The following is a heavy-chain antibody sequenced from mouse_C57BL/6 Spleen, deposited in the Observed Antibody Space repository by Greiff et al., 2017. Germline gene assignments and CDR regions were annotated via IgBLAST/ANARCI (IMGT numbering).Heavy chain of an antibody. V-gene: IGHV5-12*01. CDR1: GFTFSDYY. J-gene: IGHJ4*01. CDR3: ARRKGAMDY. Sequence: EVKLVESGGGLVQPGGSLQLSCAASGFTFSDYYMYWVRQTPEKRLEWVAYISNGGGSTYSPDTVKGRFTISRDNAKNTMYMQMRSLKSEDTAMYYCARRKGAMDYWGKGTSGNVSS. CDR2: ISNGGGST.